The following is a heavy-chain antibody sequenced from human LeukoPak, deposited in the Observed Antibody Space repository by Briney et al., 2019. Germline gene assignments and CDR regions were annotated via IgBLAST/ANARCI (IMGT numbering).Heavy chain of an antibody. V-gene: IGHV4-4*07. CDR1: GGSISSYY. CDR2: IYTSGST. D-gene: IGHD3-10*01. CDR3: ARERGFGELYDAFDI. Sequence: PSETLSLTCTVSGGSISSYYWSWIRQPAGKGLEWTGRIYTSGSTNYNPSLKSRVTMSVDTSKNQFSLKLSSVTAADTAVYYCARERGFGELYDAFDIWGQGTMVTVSS. J-gene: IGHJ3*02.